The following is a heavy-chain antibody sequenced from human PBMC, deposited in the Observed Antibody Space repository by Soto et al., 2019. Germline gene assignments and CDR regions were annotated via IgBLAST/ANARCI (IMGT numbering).Heavy chain of an antibody. J-gene: IGHJ6*02. CDR2: ISSSSSTI. V-gene: IGHV3-48*02. D-gene: IGHD3-9*01. CDR3: AREEKRQAFSTGYYMEYYYGMDV. CDR1: GFTFSSYS. Sequence: GGSLRLSCAASGFTFSSYSMNWVRQAPGKGLEWVSYISSSSSTIYYADSVKGRFTISRDNAKNSLYLQMNSLRDEDTAVYYCAREEKRQAFSTGYYMEYYYGMDVRGQGTTVTVSS.